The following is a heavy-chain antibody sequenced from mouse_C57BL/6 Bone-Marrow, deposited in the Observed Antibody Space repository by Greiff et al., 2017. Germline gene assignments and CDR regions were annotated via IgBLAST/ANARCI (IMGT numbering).Heavy chain of an antibody. V-gene: IGHV1-4*01. CDR3: ARKGGNDGGYYFDY. CDR1: GYTFTSYT. Sequence: VQLQESGAELARPGASVKMSCKASGYTFTSYTMHWVKQRPGQGLEWIGYINPSSGYTKYNQKFKDKATLTEDKSTSTAYMQLSSLTSEDSAVYYCARKGGNDGGYYFDYRGQGTTLTVSS. D-gene: IGHD2-2*01. J-gene: IGHJ2*01. CDR2: INPSSGYT.